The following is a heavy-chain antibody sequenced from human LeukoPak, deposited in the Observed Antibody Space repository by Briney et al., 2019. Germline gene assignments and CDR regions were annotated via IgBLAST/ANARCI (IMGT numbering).Heavy chain of an antibody. Sequence: PSETLSLTCAVSDDSFSSHYWTWIRQPPGKGLGWIGYISYIGTTNYNPSLKSRVTLSIDTSKNQFSLKLSSVTAADTAVYYCARDLVTVTKGFDIWGQGTMVSVSS. D-gene: IGHD4-17*01. CDR2: ISYIGTT. V-gene: IGHV4-59*11. J-gene: IGHJ3*02. CDR1: DDSFSSHY. CDR3: ARDLVTVTKGFDI.